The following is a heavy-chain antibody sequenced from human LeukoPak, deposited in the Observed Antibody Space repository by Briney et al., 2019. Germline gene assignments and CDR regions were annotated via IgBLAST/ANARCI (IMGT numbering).Heavy chain of an antibody. D-gene: IGHD2-2*01. J-gene: IGHJ6*02. CDR1: GYTFTGYY. Sequence: ASVKVSCKASGYTFTGYYMHWVRQAPGQGLEWMGWINPNSGGTNCAQKFQGRVTMTRDTSISTAYMELSRLRSDDTAVYYCARGVIVVVPAALYYYYGMDVWGQGTTVTVSS. V-gene: IGHV1-2*02. CDR2: INPNSGGT. CDR3: ARGVIVVVPAALYYYYGMDV.